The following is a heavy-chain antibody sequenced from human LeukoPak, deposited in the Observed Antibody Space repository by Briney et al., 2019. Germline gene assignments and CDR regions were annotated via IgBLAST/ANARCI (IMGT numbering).Heavy chain of an antibody. J-gene: IGHJ4*02. CDR1: GGTFTSYT. CDR3: ATENTAANYFDY. Sequence: GASVKVSCKASGGTFTSYTISWVRQAPGQGLEWMGRIIVMLGLANYAQKFQDRVTILADKSASTAYMELISLRSEDTAVYYCATENTAANYFDYWGQGSLVTVSS. V-gene: IGHV1-69*04. D-gene: IGHD5-18*01. CDR2: IIVMLGLA.